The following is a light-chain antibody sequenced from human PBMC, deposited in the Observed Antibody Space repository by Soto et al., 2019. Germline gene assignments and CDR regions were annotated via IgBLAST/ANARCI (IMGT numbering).Light chain of an antibody. CDR3: QQRNNWPLT. Sequence: EIVLTQSPATLSLSPGERATLSCRASQSVSSNLAWYQQKPGQAPRLLIYDASNRATDASNRATGIPARFSGSGSGTDVTLTISSLEPEDFAVYYCQQRNNWPLTFGGGTKVEI. J-gene: IGKJ4*01. V-gene: IGKV3-11*01. CDR1: QSVSSN. CDR2: DAS.